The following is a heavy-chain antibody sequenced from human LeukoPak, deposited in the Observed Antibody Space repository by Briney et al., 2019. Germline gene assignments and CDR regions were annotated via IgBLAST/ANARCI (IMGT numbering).Heavy chain of an antibody. CDR3: ARSLYYDGSSGYRPLDY. Sequence: GGSLRLSCAASGFSFSQYWMNWVRQAPGKGLEWVANIKEDGSEKKCVDSVKGRFTISRDNAKNSLYLQMNSLRVEDTAVYYCARSLYYDGSSGYRPLDYLGLGTLVTVSS. CDR2: IKEDGSEK. CDR1: GFSFSQYW. V-gene: IGHV3-7*01. D-gene: IGHD3-22*01. J-gene: IGHJ4*02.